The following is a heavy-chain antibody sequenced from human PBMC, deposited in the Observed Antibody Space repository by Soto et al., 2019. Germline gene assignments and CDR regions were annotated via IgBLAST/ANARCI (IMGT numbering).Heavy chain of an antibody. CDR1: GSTFSRYA. V-gene: IGHV3-23*01. CDR2: ISGSGGNI. D-gene: IGHD1-1*01. CDR3: ATQDFRGTTGTT. Sequence: HPGGSLRLSCAASGSTFSRYAMGWVRQAPGKGLEWVSVISGSGGNIHYADSVKGRFTISRDNSKNTLYLQMNSLRVEDTAVYNCATQDFRGTTGTTWGQGTLVTVSS. J-gene: IGHJ4*02.